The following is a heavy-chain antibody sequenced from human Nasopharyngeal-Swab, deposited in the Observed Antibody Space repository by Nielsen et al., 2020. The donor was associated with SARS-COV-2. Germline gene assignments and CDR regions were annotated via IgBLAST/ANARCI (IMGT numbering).Heavy chain of an antibody. D-gene: IGHD2-21*02. CDR1: GGSFSGYY. V-gene: IGHV4-34*01. CDR3: ARSLRVRVVTASNWFDP. Sequence: SETLSLTCAAYGGSFSGYYWRWIRQPPGKGLEWMGEINHSGSTNYNPSLKSRVTISVETSKNQLSLKLSSVTAADTAVYYCARSLRVRVVTASNWFDPWGQGTLVTVSS. J-gene: IGHJ5*02. CDR2: INHSGST.